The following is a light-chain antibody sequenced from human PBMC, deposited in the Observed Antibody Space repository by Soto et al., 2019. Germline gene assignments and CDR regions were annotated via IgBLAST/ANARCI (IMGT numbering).Light chain of an antibody. Sequence: EIVLTQSPGTLSLSPGERATLSCRASQSVSSSYLAWYQQKPGHAPRLLIYGASSRATGIPDRFSGSGSGTDLTLTISRLEPEDFEVYYCQQYGSSPLTFGQGTKVEIK. CDR2: GAS. J-gene: IGKJ1*01. V-gene: IGKV3-20*01. CDR3: QQYGSSPLT. CDR1: QSVSSSY.